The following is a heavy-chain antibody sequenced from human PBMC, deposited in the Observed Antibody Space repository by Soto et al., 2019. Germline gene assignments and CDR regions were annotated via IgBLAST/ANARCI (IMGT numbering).Heavy chain of an antibody. D-gene: IGHD7-27*01. V-gene: IGHV1-69*01. J-gene: IGHJ6*02. Sequence: QVQLVQSGAEVKKPGSSVKVSCKASGGTFNTYNINWVRQAPGQGLEWMGGILPIFGTTNYAQRFQGRVTITADDSTSTAYMELSRLRSDDTAVYYCARDETGDSYYYYYGMDVWGQGTTVTVTS. CDR2: ILPIFGTT. CDR3: ARDETGDSYYYYYGMDV. CDR1: GGTFNTYN.